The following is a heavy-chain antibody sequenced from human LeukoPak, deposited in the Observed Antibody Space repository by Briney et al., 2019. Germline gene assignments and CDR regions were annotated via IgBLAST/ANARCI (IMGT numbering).Heavy chain of an antibody. CDR1: GFSVSSNY. CDR2: IYSGGTT. CDR3: ARQDHYYDSSAHFDY. V-gene: IGHV3-53*01. Sequence: PGGSLRLSCVASGFSVSSNYMSWVRQAPGKGLEWVSVIYSGGTTYYADFVKGRFTISRDSSKNTLYLQMNSLRAEDTAVYYCARQDHYYDSSAHFDYWGQGTLVTVSS. D-gene: IGHD3-22*01. J-gene: IGHJ4*02.